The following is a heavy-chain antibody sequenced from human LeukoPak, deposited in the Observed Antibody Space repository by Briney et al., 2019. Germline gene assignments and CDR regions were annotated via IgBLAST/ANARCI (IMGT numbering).Heavy chain of an antibody. J-gene: IGHJ4*02. Sequence: GGSLRLSCAASGFTFSSSGMQWVRQAPGKGLEWVTFIASDGNEKYYADSVKGRFTISRDNSRSTMYLQMKSLRVEDTAVYYCAQERGRRSFFDYWGQGTLVTVSS. CDR2: IASDGNEK. CDR3: AQERGRRSFFDY. D-gene: IGHD2-15*01. V-gene: IGHV3-30*02. CDR1: GFTFSSSG.